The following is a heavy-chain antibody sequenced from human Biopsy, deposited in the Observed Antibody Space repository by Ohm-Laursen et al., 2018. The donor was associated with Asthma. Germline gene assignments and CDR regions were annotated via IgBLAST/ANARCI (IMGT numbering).Heavy chain of an antibody. D-gene: IGHD5-12*01. CDR1: GDSFSNYA. J-gene: IGHJ6*02. CDR2: LIPVLGTP. CDR3: ARGYSGSDRIVYYYSGLEV. Sequence: VASVKVSCKASGDSFSNYAISWGRQAPGHGLEWMGGLIPVLGTPDHAQMFEGRVTITADESTSTAYMELSSLSSEDTAVYYCARGYSGSDRIVYYYSGLEVWGQGTTVTVSS. V-gene: IGHV1-69*13.